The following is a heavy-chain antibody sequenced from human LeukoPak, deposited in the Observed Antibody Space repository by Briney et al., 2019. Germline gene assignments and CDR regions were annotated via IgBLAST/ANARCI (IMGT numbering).Heavy chain of an antibody. V-gene: IGHV4-59*01. CDR1: GGSISIYY. J-gene: IGHJ4*02. Sequence: SEALSLTCTVSGGSISIYYWSWIRQPPGKGLEWLGYVYNSGSTDYNPSLKSRVTISADTSKNQFSLKLSSVTAADTAVYYCVRDRELFYWGQGTLVTVSS. CDR2: VYNSGST. D-gene: IGHD1-7*01. CDR3: VRDRELFY.